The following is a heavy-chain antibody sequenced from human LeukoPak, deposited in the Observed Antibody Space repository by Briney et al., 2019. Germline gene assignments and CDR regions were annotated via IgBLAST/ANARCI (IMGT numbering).Heavy chain of an antibody. Sequence: GSSVKVSCKASGGTFGRYAISWVRQAPGQGLEWMGGIIPIFGTANYAQKFQGRVTITADKSTSTAYMELSSLRSEDTAVYYCARDAGGSGSYGGGYWGQGTLVTVSS. D-gene: IGHD1-26*01. CDR2: IIPIFGTA. CDR1: GGTFGRYA. V-gene: IGHV1-69*06. CDR3: ARDAGGSGSYGGGY. J-gene: IGHJ4*02.